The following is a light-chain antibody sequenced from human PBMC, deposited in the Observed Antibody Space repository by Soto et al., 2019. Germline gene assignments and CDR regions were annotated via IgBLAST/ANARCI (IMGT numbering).Light chain of an antibody. V-gene: IGLV2-14*01. CDR2: EVS. CDR1: SSDVGDFDC. J-gene: IGLJ2*01. Sequence: QSVLTQPASVSGSPGQSITISCTGTSSDVGDFDCVSWYQQHPGKAPKLMIYEVSDRPSGVSNRFSGSKSGDTASLTISGLQAEDEADYYCSSYTSSSTLVFSGGTKLTVL. CDR3: SSYTSSSTLV.